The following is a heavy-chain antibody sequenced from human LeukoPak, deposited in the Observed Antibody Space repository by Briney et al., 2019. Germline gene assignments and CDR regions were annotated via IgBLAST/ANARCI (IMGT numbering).Heavy chain of an antibody. D-gene: IGHD5-24*01. V-gene: IGHV4-61*01. CDR1: GGSVSSGSYY. J-gene: IGHJ4*02. CDR3: ARIPFGRDAYKRSDS. Sequence: PSESLSLTCTVSGGSVSSGSYYWSWIRQPPGKGLEWIGYIYYSGSTDYSPSLKSRVTISVDTSENQFSLKLSSVTAADTAVYYCARIPFGRDAYKRSDSWGQGTLVTVSS. CDR2: IYYSGST.